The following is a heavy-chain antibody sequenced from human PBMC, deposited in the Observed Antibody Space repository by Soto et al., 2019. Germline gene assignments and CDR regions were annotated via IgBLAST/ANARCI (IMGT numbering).Heavy chain of an antibody. CDR2: VSGSGDTT. CDR3: AMTPTPYNNGGRLY. J-gene: IGHJ4*02. V-gene: IGHV3-23*01. CDR1: GFTFTTYV. Sequence: EVQLLESGGGLVQPGGSLRLSCAASGFTFTTYVMSWVRQGPGKGLEWVSAVSGSGDTTYYADSMKGRFIISRDNSKNTLYLQMNSLRAEDTAVYYCAMTPTPYNNGGRLYWGQGTLVTVSS. D-gene: IGHD2-8*01.